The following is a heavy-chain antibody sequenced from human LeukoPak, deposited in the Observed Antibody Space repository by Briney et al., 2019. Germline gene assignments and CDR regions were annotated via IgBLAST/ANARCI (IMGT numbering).Heavy chain of an antibody. Sequence: GGSLRLSCAASGFTFSSYWMHWVRQAPGKGLVWVSRINSDGSSTSYADSMKGRFTISRDNAKNTLYLQMNSLRAEDTAVYYCARGSGYSYGIFDYWGQGTLVTVSS. D-gene: IGHD5-18*01. CDR1: GFTFSSYW. V-gene: IGHV3-74*01. CDR2: INSDGSST. J-gene: IGHJ4*02. CDR3: ARGSGYSYGIFDY.